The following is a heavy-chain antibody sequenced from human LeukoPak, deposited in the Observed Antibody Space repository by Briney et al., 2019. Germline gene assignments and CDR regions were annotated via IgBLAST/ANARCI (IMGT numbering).Heavy chain of an antibody. V-gene: IGHV4-59*01. J-gene: IGHJ4*02. CDR2: IDHRGNT. CDR3: ARELLTTVTTHFDY. D-gene: IGHD4-17*01. CDR1: GGSISSYY. Sequence: SETLSLTCTVSGGSISSYYWSWIRQPPGKGLEWIGYIDHRGNTDYNPSLKSRVTFSMDRSKNQFSLKLTSVTAADTAVYYCARELLTTVTTHFDYWGQGTLVTVSS.